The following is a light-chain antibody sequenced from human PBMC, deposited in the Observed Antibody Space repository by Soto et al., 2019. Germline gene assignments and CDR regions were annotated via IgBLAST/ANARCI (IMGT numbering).Light chain of an antibody. CDR3: QHYNSYSEA. CDR1: QSIRSY. CDR2: ATS. Sequence: DIQMTQSPSSLSASVGDRVTITCRASQSIRSYLNWYQHKPGKGPTLLIHATSNLQIGVPSRFSGSGSGTEFTLTISSLQPDDFATYYCQHYNSYSEAFGQGTTGDIK. V-gene: IGKV1-5*01. J-gene: IGKJ1*01.